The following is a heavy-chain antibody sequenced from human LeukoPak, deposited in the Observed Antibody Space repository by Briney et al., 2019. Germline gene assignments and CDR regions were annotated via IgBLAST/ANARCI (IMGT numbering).Heavy chain of an antibody. Sequence: PGGSQRLVCSASRLTVGNYHIKWVPQAPGDGLECVVYFRKSSTTIYYADSVKGRFTISRDNDKNSLYMQMNSLRDEDPAVYYCAKPGGSQIHIIVAGTIDFWGQGTLATVSS. V-gene: IGHV3-48*02. CDR3: AKPGGSQIHIIVAGTIDF. J-gene: IGHJ4*02. CDR1: RLTVGNYH. D-gene: IGHD6-19*01. CDR2: FRKSSTTI.